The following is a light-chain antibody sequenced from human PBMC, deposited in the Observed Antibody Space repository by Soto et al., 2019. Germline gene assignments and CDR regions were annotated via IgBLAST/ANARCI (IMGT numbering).Light chain of an antibody. V-gene: IGKV1-39*01. Sequence: DIQMTQSPSSLSASVGDRVTITCRASQSTSSYLNWYQQKPGKAPKLLIYAASTLQGGVPSRFTGSGSGTDFTLTISSLQPEDFATYHCQQLFRYPLAFGQGTRLE. J-gene: IGKJ5*01. CDR2: AAS. CDR1: QSTSSY. CDR3: QQLFRYPLA.